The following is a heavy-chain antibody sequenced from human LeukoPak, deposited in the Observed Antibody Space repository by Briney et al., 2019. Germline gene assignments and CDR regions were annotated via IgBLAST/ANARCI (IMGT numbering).Heavy chain of an antibody. J-gene: IGHJ4*02. D-gene: IGHD4-17*01. Sequence: GGSLRLSCAASGFTFSRYSMDWVRQAPGKGLEWVSSISTSSNYIYYADSVKGRFTISRDNAKNSLYLQMNSLRDEDTAVYYCARGKIGYYYGDYDGYWGQGTLVTVSS. CDR3: ARGKIGYYYGDYDGY. CDR1: GFTFSRYS. CDR2: ISTSSNYI. V-gene: IGHV3-21*01.